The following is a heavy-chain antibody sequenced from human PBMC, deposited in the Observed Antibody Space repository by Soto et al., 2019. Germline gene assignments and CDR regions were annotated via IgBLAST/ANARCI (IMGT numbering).Heavy chain of an antibody. D-gene: IGHD6-6*01. V-gene: IGHV4-30-2*01. J-gene: IGHJ4*02. CDR2: IYHSGST. CDR1: GGSLSSGGYS. CDR3: ARSPEYSSSGAGYYLDY. Sequence: PSETLSLTCAVSGGSLSSGGYSWSWLRQPPGKGLEWIGYIYHSGSTYYNPSLKSRVTISVDRSKNQFSLKLRSVTAADTAVYYCARSPEYSSSGAGYYLDYWGQGALVTVSS.